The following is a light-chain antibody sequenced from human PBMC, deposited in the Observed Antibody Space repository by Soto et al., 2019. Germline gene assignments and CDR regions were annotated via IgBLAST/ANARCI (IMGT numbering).Light chain of an antibody. J-gene: IGKJ3*01. CDR3: QQYGSSPFT. V-gene: IGKV3-20*01. CDR1: QSVASSY. CDR2: GAS. Sequence: EIVLTQSPGTLSVSPGQRATLSCRASQSVASSYLAWYQHKPGQAPRLLIYGASSRATGIPDRFSGSGSGTDLTLTISRLEPEDFAVYYCQQYGSSPFTFGPGTKVDI.